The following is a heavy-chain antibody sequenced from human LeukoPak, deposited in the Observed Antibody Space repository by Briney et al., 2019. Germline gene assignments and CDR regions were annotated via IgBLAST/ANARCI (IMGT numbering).Heavy chain of an antibody. CDR2: ISYDGSNK. CDR3: ARGWELLDAFDI. D-gene: IGHD1-26*01. Sequence: GGSLRLSCAASGFTFSSYAMHWVRQAPGKGLEWVAVISYDGSNKYYADSVKGRFTISRDNSKNTLYLQMNSLRAEDTAVYYCARGWELLDAFDIWGQGTMVTVSS. J-gene: IGHJ3*02. CDR1: GFTFSSYA. V-gene: IGHV3-30-3*01.